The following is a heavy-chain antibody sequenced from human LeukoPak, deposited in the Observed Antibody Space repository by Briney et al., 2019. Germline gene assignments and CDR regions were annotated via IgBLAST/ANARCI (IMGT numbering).Heavy chain of an antibody. J-gene: IGHJ4*02. V-gene: IGHV3-21*01. CDR2: IGSSSSYI. CDR1: GFTFSSYS. Sequence: KPGGSLRLSCAASGFTFSSYSMNWVRQAPGKGLEWVSSIGSSSSYIYYADSVKGRFTISRDNAKNSLYLQMNSLRAEDTAVYYCARVPGHYWGQGTLVTVSS. CDR3: ARVPGHY.